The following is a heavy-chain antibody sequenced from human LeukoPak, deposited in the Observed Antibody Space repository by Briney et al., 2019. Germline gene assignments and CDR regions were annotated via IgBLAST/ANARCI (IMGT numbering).Heavy chain of an antibody. CDR2: IRYDGSNK. CDR3: AKGRIVVPAAPAASDY. J-gene: IGHJ4*02. V-gene: IGHV3-30*02. CDR1: GFTFSSYG. D-gene: IGHD2-2*01. Sequence: GGSLRLSCAASGFTFSSYGMHWVRQAPGKGLEWVAFIRYDGSNKYYADSVKGRFTISRDNSKNTLYLQMNSLRAEDTAVYYCAKGRIVVPAAPAASDYWGQGTLVTVSS.